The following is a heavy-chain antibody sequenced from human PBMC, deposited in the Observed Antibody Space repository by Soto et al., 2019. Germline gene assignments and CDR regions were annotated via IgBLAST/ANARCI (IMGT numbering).Heavy chain of an antibody. J-gene: IGHJ6*02. Sequence: QVQLVQSGAEVKKPGSSVQVSCKASGGTFGSYAISWVRQAPGQGLEWMGGIIPIPGTANYAQKFQGRVTMAADESTSTAYMERSSLRSEDTAVYYCARSQGSSTSLEIYYYYYYGMDVWGQGTTVTVSS. CDR2: IIPIPGTA. D-gene: IGHD2-2*01. V-gene: IGHV1-69*01. CDR1: GGTFGSYA. CDR3: ARSQGSSTSLEIYYYYYYGMDV.